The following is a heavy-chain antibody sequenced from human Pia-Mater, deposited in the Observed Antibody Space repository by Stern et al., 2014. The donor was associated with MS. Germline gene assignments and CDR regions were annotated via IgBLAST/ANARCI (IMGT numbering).Heavy chain of an antibody. CDR3: VRDQGGIAAS. Sequence: DQLVESGAEVKKPGSSMKVSCQASGDSFSTIEISWGRQAPGQGLEWLGGISPLFGTTNYAQKVQGRVTIIADVSTSTVNMELVSLRLEDTAVYYCVRDQGGIAASWGQGTLVTVSS. J-gene: IGHJ4*02. CDR2: ISPLFGTT. D-gene: IGHD6-13*01. CDR1: GDSFSTIE. V-gene: IGHV1-69*01.